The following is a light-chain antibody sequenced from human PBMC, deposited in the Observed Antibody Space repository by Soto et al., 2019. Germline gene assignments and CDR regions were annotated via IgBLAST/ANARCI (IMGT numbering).Light chain of an antibody. V-gene: IGKV1-12*01. J-gene: IGKJ4*01. CDR2: AAS. CDR3: QQTSSFPLT. Sequence: DIQMTQSPSSVSESVGDRVTITCRASQWITSWLAWYQQKPGRAPKLLIYAASSLQSGVPSMFSGSGSRTYFTLTISLLQHEDFASYYRQQTSSFPLTFGEGTQVEIK. CDR1: QWITSW.